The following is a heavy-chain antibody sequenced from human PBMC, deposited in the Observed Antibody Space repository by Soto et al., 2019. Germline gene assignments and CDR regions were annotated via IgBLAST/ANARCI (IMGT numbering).Heavy chain of an antibody. CDR3: AREKGIGYCSGGSCTGFDY. Sequence: QVQLQESGPGLVKPSETLSLTCTVSGGSISSYYWSWIRQPPGKGLEWIGYIYYSGSTNYNPSLKSRVTISVDTSKNQFSLKLSSVTAADTAVYYCAREKGIGYCSGGSCTGFDYWGQGTLVTVSS. D-gene: IGHD2-15*01. CDR2: IYYSGST. CDR1: GGSISSYY. J-gene: IGHJ4*02. V-gene: IGHV4-59*01.